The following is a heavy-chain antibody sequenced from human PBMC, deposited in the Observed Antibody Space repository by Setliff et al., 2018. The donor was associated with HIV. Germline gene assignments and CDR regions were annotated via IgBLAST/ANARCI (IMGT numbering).Heavy chain of an antibody. CDR2: IYSNGGT. CDR3: ARDKRASFDGLGV. Sequence: SETLSLTCNVSGVSISSYYWSWVRQPPGKGLEYIGYIYSNGGTNYNPSLKSRVTISVDTSKNQFSLRLSSVTAADTAVYYCARDKRASFDGLGVWGQGTTVTVSS. V-gene: IGHV4-59*01. J-gene: IGHJ6*02. CDR1: GVSISSYY.